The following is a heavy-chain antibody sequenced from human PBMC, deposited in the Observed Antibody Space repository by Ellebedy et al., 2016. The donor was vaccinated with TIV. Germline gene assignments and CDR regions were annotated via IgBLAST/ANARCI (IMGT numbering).Heavy chain of an antibody. J-gene: IGHJ6*02. Sequence: GESLKISCAASGFTSSNYAMHWVRQAPGKGLEWVTVISHDGRNKYYADSVKGRFTISRDNSRNTMYLQMNSLRAEDTAVYYCAAALPTRIGVVSVFVYYYYGTDVWGQGTTVTVSS. CDR3: AAALPTRIGVVSVFVYYYYGTDV. CDR1: GFTSSNYA. CDR2: ISHDGRNK. V-gene: IGHV3-30-3*01. D-gene: IGHD3-3*01.